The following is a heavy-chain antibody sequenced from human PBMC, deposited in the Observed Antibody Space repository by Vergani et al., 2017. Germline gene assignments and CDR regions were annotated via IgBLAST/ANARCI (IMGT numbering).Heavy chain of an antibody. CDR2: IYYSGST. CDR3: ARDATQTSSSGLDY. Sequence: QVQLQESGPGLVKPSETLSLTCTVSGGSISSYYWSWIRQPPGKGLEWIGYIYYSGSTNYNPSLKGRVTISVDTSKNQFSLKLSSVTAADTAVYYCARDATQTSSSGLDYWGQGTLVTVSS. J-gene: IGHJ4*02. V-gene: IGHV4-59*01. CDR1: GGSISSYY. D-gene: IGHD6-13*01.